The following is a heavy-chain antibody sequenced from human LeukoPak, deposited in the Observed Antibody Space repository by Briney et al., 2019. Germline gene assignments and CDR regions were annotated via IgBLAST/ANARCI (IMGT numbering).Heavy chain of an antibody. CDR2: ISHSGST. CDR3: ARDLMT. CDR1: GGSFSGYY. Sequence: PSEALSLTCAVYGGSFSGYYWSWIRQPPGKGLEWIGEISHSGSTNYNPSLKSRVTISVDTSKNQFSLKLSSVTAADTAVYYCARDLMTWGQGTLVTVSS. V-gene: IGHV4-34*01. J-gene: IGHJ4*02.